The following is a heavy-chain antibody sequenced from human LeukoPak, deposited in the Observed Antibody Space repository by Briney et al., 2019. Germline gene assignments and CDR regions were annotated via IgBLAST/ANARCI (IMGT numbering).Heavy chain of an antibody. D-gene: IGHD3-9*01. CDR2: MNPNSGNT. CDR3: ARGTYYDILTGYLNWFDP. V-gene: IGHV1-8*01. CDR1: GYTFTSYD. Sequence: ASVKVSCKASGYTFTSYDINWVRQATGQGLEWMGWMNPNSGNTGYAQKFQGRVTMTRNTSISTAYMELSSLRSEDTAVYYCARGTYYDILTGYLNWFDPWGQGTLVTVSS. J-gene: IGHJ5*02.